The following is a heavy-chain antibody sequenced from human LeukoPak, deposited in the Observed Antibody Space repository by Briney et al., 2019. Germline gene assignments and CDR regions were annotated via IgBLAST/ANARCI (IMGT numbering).Heavy chain of an antibody. J-gene: IGHJ4*02. CDR2: ISYDGSNK. V-gene: IGHV3-30-3*01. D-gene: IGHD1-26*01. CDR3: ARDPSLGLFDY. CDR1: GFTFSSYA. Sequence: GGSLRLSCAASGFTFSSYAMHWVRQAPGKGLEWVAVISYDGSNKYYADSVKGRFTISRDNSKNTLYLQMNSLRAEDTAVYYCARDPSLGLFDYWGQGTLVTVSS.